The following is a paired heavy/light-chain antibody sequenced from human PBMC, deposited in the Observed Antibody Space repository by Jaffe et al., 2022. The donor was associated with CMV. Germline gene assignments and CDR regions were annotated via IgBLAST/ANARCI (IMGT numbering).Heavy chain of an antibody. Sequence: EVQLVESGGGLVQPGGSLRLSCAASGFTFSSYWMHWVRQPPGKGLMWISRINHDGTSTIHADSVKGRFTISRDNAKNTLYLQMISLRAEDTAVYYCTRDYDPGGIDYWGQGALVTVSS. J-gene: IGHJ4*02. CDR3: TRDYDPGGIDY. D-gene: IGHD3-16*01. V-gene: IGHV3-74*01. CDR2: INHDGTST. CDR1: GFTFSSYW.
Light chain of an antibody. CDR2: TAS. V-gene: IGKV1-39*01. J-gene: IGKJ1*01. Sequence: DIQMTQSPSSLSASVGDRITITCRAGQSINMYLNWYQHKPGKAPKLLIYTASSLQSGVPSRFTGSGSGTDFTLTITSLQPEDFATYFCLQSYIIPWTFGQGTKVEIK. CDR1: QSINMY. CDR3: LQSYIIPWT.